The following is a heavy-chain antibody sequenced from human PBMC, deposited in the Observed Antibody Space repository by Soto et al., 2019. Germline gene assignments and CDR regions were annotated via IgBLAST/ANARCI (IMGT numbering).Heavy chain of an antibody. CDR2: IDHTGRT. CDR3: ARSMNDHNHHHWGFDS. CDR1: GGSFNPYH. J-gene: IGHJ5*01. D-gene: IGHD7-27*01. V-gene: IGHV4-34*01. Sequence: SDTLSLTCAVYGGSFNPYHWSFIRQPPGKRLEWIGEIDHTGRTNYNPSVKGRVTMSVDTSKNQFSLNLRSVTAADTAVYFCARSMNDHNHHHWGFDSWGQGTLVTVSS.